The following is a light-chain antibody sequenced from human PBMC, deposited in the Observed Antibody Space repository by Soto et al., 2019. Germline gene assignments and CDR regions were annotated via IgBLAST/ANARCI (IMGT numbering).Light chain of an antibody. J-gene: IGLJ1*01. V-gene: IGLV2-18*01. Sequence: QSALTQPPSVSGSPGQSVTISCTGTSSDVDIYNRVSWYQQPPGTAPRLIIFEVNNRPQGVTDRFSGSKSGNTASLIISGLQAEYECDYFCTLFTVSGTFVFGTGTKLTVL. CDR1: SSDVDIYNR. CDR2: EVN. CDR3: TLFTVSGTFV.